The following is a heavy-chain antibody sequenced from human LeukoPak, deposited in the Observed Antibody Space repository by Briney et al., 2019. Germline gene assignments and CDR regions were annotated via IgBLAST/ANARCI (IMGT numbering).Heavy chain of an antibody. Sequence: ASVKVSCKASGYTFTSYGISWVRQAPGQGLEWMGWISAYNGNTNYAQKLQGRVTMTTDTSTSTAYMELRSLRSDDTAVYYCARRTVTPNYYYYGMDVWGQGTTVTVSS. CDR3: ARRTVTPNYYYYGMDV. D-gene: IGHD4-4*01. V-gene: IGHV1-18*01. CDR2: ISAYNGNT. CDR1: GYTFTSYG. J-gene: IGHJ6*02.